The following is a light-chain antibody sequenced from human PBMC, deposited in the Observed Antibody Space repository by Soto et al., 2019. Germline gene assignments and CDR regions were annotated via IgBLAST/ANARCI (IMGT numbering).Light chain of an antibody. CDR2: SNN. Sequence: SVPPQPASASGTPGQRVTISCSGNSSNIGSNTVNWYQQLPGTAPKLLIYSNNQRPSGVPDRFSGSKSGTSASLAISGLQSEDEADYYCAAWDDSLNGPYVFGTGTKVTVL. J-gene: IGLJ1*01. CDR3: AAWDDSLNGPYV. V-gene: IGLV1-44*01. CDR1: SSNIGSNT.